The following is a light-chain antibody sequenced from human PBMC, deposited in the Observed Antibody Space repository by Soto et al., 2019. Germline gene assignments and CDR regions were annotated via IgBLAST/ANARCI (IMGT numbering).Light chain of an antibody. CDR3: EKRSDLPLT. Sequence: ELVLTQSPATLSLSPGERATLSCRASQRVSRYLAWYQQNPAQAPRLLIYDAFIRATGIPARFSGSGSGTDFNLTSSSLEPEGFGVYYCEKRSDLPLTCGGGTKIEIK. CDR1: QRVSRY. CDR2: DAF. J-gene: IGKJ4*01. V-gene: IGKV3-11*01.